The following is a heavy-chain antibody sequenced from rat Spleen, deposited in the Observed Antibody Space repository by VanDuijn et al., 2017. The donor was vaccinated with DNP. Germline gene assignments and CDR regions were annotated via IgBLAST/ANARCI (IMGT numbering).Heavy chain of an antibody. CDR1: GFTFSSSW. Sequence: EVQLVETGGGLVQPGRSLKLSCVASGFTFSSSWMFWIRQAPTKGLEWVAYIGSDAYAPYYGDSVKGRFTISRDNAKSTLYLQMNTLRSEDMATYYCIRWNSGHFDYWGQGVMVTVSS. V-gene: IGHV5-58*01. J-gene: IGHJ2*01. CDR2: IGSDAYAP. CDR3: IRWNSGHFDY. D-gene: IGHD4-3*01.